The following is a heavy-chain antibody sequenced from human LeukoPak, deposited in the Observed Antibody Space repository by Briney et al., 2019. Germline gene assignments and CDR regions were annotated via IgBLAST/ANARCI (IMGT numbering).Heavy chain of an antibody. D-gene: IGHD1-26*01. CDR2: IDEGGSEK. V-gene: IGHV3-7*01. J-gene: IGHJ4*02. Sequence: GGSLRLSCAASGFTFTNFWMSWVRQAPGKGLEWVANIDEGGSEKYHVDSVKGRFTISRDNAKNSLYLQMNSLRGDDTAVYYCARAGDVGVVDYWGQGTWSPSPQ. CDR3: ARAGDVGVVDY. CDR1: GFTFTNFW.